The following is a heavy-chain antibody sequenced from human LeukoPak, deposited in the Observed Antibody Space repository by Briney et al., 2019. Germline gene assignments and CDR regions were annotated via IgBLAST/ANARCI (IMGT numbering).Heavy chain of an antibody. V-gene: IGHV1-18*01. Sequence: ATVKVSCKASGYTFTSYGISWVRQAPGQGLEGMGWISAYNGNTNYAQKLQGRVTMTTDTSTSTAYMELRSLRSDDTAVYYCARGGGYYYDSSGYYPSGAFDIWGQGTMVTVSS. CDR3: ARGGGYYYDSSGYYPSGAFDI. CDR1: GYTFTSYG. CDR2: ISAYNGNT. J-gene: IGHJ3*02. D-gene: IGHD3-22*01.